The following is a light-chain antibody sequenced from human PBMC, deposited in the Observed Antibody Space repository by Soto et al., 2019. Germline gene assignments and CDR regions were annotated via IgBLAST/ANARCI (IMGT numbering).Light chain of an antibody. V-gene: IGKV3-15*01. J-gene: IGKJ1*01. CDR3: QQYNNWPET. CDR2: GAS. CDR1: QSVSSN. Sequence: EIVLTQSPATLSLSPGERATLSCRASQSVSSNLAWYQQKPGQAPRLLIYGASTRATDVPARFSGSGSGTEFTLTISSLQSEDFAVYYCQQYNNWPETFGQGTKVDNK.